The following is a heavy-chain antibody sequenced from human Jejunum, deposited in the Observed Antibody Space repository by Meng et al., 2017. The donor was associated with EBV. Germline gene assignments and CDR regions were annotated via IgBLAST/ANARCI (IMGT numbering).Heavy chain of an antibody. Sequence: QLYLQESGPGLVKSSXALSLLCFXSGGSIYSSSYFRVWIRQPPGKGLEWIGSVYYSGSSYHTPSLESRVAVSIDTSKNQFSLKLTSVTAADTAVYYCARSGGKADDTRWFDPWGQGTLVTVSS. CDR3: ARSGGKADDTRWFDP. CDR1: GGSIYSSSYF. CDR2: VYYSGSS. D-gene: IGHD2-8*02. V-gene: IGHV4-39*07. J-gene: IGHJ5*02.